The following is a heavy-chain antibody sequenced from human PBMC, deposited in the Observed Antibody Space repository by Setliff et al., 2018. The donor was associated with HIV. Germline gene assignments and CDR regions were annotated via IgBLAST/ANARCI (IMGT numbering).Heavy chain of an antibody. CDR2: INPNRGGT. D-gene: IGHD4-17*01. Sequence: ASVKVSCKASGYTFSAYHMDWVRQAPGQGLEWMGRINPNRGGTNFAQKFQGRVTLTRDTSISTAHMELTRLTADDTAVYYCARGGPPNDYSYYFDSWGQGTLVTVSS. CDR3: ARGGPPNDYSYYFDS. J-gene: IGHJ4*02. CDR1: GYTFSAYH. V-gene: IGHV1-2*06.